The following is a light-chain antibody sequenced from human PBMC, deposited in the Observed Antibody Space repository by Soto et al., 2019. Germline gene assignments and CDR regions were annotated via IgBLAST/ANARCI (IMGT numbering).Light chain of an antibody. CDR2: DVS. CDR3: SSYTSSTTVWV. J-gene: IGLJ3*02. Sequence: QSVLTRPASVSVSPGQSIPIPCTGTRSDVGASPYVSWYQQHPGKAPKLMIYDVSNRPSGVSNRLYGSKSGTTASLTISGLQAEDEADYYGSSYTSSTTVWVFGGGTQLTVL. CDR1: RSDVGASPY. V-gene: IGLV2-14*01.